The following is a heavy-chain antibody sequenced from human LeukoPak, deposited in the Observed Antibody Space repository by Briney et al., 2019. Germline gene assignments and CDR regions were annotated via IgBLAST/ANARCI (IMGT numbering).Heavy chain of an antibody. Sequence: GGSLSLSCAASRLTFRSYAMSWVRQAPARGLEWVSAISGSGGSTYYANSVKGRFTISRDNSKNTLYLQMNTLRAEDTAVYYCARNINGPDYWGQGTLVTVSS. CDR1: RLTFRSYA. D-gene: IGHD2/OR15-2a*01. CDR3: ARNINGPDY. V-gene: IGHV3-23*01. CDR2: ISGSGGST. J-gene: IGHJ4*02.